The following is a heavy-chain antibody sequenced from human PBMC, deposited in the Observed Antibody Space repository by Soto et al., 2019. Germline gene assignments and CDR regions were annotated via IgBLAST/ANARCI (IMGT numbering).Heavy chain of an antibody. J-gene: IGHJ6*02. D-gene: IGHD1-26*01. Sequence: GSLRLSCAASGFTFSGSAMHWVRQASGKGLEWVGRIRSKANSYATAYAASVKGRFTISRDDSKNTAYLQMNSLKTEDTAVYYCTRSVGIVGALYGMDVWGQGTTVTVSS. CDR2: IRSKANSYAT. CDR1: GFTFSGSA. V-gene: IGHV3-73*01. CDR3: TRSVGIVGALYGMDV.